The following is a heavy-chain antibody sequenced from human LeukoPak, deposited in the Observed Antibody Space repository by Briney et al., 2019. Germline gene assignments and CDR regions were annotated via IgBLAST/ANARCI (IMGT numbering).Heavy chain of an antibody. V-gene: IGHV4-59*08. D-gene: IGHD6-19*01. J-gene: IGHJ6*02. CDR1: GGSISSYY. Sequence: SETLSLTCTVSGGSISSYYWSWIRQPPGKGLEWIGYIYYSGSTNYNPSLKSRVTISVDTSKNQFSLKLSSVTAADTAVYYCARVGEAVAGYYYYYGMDVWGQGTTVTVSS. CDR2: IYYSGST. CDR3: ARVGEAVAGYYYYYGMDV.